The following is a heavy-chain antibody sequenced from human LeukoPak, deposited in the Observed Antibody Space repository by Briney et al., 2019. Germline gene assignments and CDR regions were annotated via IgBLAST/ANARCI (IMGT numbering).Heavy chain of an antibody. CDR1: GFTFSSYW. D-gene: IGHD1-26*01. CDR2: ISTSTTTI. V-gene: IGHV3-48*01. Sequence: GGSLRLSCAASGFTFSSYWMSWVRQAPGKGLEWISYISTSTTTIYYANSVKGRFTISRDNAKKSLYLQMNSLRVEDTGVYYCASWGEGALDNWGQGTLVTVSS. J-gene: IGHJ4*02. CDR3: ASWGEGALDN.